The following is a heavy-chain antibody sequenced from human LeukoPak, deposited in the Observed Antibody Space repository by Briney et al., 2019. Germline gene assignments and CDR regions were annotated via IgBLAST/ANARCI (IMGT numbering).Heavy chain of an antibody. CDR1: GFTFSSYS. CDR3: ARGFVVVTASLDY. D-gene: IGHD2-21*02. Sequence: GGSLRLSCAASGFTFSSYSMNWVRQAPGKGLEWVSYISSSSSTIYYADSVKGRFTIPRDNAKNSLYLQMNSLRAEDTAAYYCARGFVVVTASLDYWGQGTLVTVSS. V-gene: IGHV3-48*04. CDR2: ISSSSSTI. J-gene: IGHJ4*02.